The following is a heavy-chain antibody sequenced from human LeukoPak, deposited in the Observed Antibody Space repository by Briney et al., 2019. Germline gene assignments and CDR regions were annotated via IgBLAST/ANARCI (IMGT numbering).Heavy chain of an antibody. V-gene: IGHV1-69*06. D-gene: IGHD5-24*01. CDR2: IIPIFGTA. J-gene: IGHJ6*03. Sequence: SVKVSCKASGGTFSSYAISWVRQAPGQGLEWMGGIIPIFGTANYAQKFQGRVTITADKSTSTAYMELSSLRSEDTAVYYCARDGYTQRETYYYYYMDVWGKGTTVTVSS. CDR3: ARDGYTQRETYYYYYMDV. CDR1: GGTFSSYA.